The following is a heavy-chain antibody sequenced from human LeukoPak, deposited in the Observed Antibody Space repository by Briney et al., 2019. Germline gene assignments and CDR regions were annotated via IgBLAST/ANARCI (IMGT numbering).Heavy chain of an antibody. CDR3: ARDRSGGHRAAAGTGYYYGMDV. V-gene: IGHV3-33*01. CDR2: IWYDGSNK. Sequence: GGSLRLSCAASGFTFSSYGMNWVRQAPGKGLEWVAVIWYDGSNKYDADSVKGRFTISRDNSKNTPYLQMNSLRAEDTAVYYCARDRSGGHRAAAGTGYYYGMDVWGQGTTVTVSS. J-gene: IGHJ6*02. D-gene: IGHD6-13*01. CDR1: GFTFSSYG.